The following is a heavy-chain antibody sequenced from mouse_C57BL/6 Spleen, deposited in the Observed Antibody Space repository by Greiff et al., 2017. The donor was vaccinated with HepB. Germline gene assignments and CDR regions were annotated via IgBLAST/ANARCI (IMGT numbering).Heavy chain of an antibody. CDR3: ARKNDGFNYAMDY. J-gene: IGHJ4*01. Sequence: VQLQQSGPGLVQPSQSLSITCTVSGFSLTSYGVHWVRQSPGKGLEWLGVIWSGGSTDYNAAFISRLSISKDNSKSQVFFKMNSLQADDTAIYYCARKNDGFNYAMDYWGQGTSVTVSS. CDR2: IWSGGST. D-gene: IGHD2-3*01. V-gene: IGHV2-2*01. CDR1: GFSLTSYG.